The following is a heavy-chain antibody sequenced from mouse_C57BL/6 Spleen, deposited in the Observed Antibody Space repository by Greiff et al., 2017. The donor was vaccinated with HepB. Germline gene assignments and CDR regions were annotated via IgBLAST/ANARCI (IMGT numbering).Heavy chain of an antibody. CDR3: ASPELGKAWFAY. CDR1: GYAFTNYL. Sequence: QVQLQQSGAELVRPGTSVKVSCKASGYAFTNYLIEWVKQRPGQGLEWIGVINPGSGGTNYNEKLRGKATLTADKSSSTAYMQLSSLTSEDSAVYFCASPELGKAWFAYWGQGTLVTVSA. J-gene: IGHJ3*01. V-gene: IGHV1-54*01. CDR2: INPGSGGT. D-gene: IGHD4-1*01.